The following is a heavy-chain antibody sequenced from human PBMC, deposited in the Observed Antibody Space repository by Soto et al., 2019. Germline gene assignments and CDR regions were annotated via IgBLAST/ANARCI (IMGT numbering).Heavy chain of an antibody. CDR1: GGSISSSSYY. D-gene: IGHD3-10*01. J-gene: IGHJ4*02. V-gene: IGHV4-39*01. CDR3: ANTPYYYGPGRLYYIDY. Sequence: SETLSLTCTVSGGSISSSSYYWGWIRQPPGKGLEWIGSIYYSGSTYYNPSLKSRVTISVDTSKNQFSLKLSSVTAADTAVYYCANTPYYYGPGRLYYIDYRGPGTLVTVSS. CDR2: IYYSGST.